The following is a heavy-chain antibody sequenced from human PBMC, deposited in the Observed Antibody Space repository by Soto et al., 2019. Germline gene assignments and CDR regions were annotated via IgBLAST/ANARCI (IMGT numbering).Heavy chain of an antibody. D-gene: IGHD3-10*01. CDR1: GFTFSSYG. CDR2: ISYDGSNK. CDR3: AKAGSGSYGMDV. V-gene: IGHV3-30*18. J-gene: IGHJ6*02. Sequence: GGSLRLSCAASGFTFSSYGMHWVRQAPGKGLEWVAVISYDGSNKYYADSVKGRFTISRDNSKNTLYLQMNSLRAEDTAVYYCAKAGSGSYGMDVWGQGTTVTVSS.